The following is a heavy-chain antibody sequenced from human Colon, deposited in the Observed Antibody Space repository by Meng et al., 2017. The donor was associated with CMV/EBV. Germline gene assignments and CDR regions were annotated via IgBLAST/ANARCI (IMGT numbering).Heavy chain of an antibody. D-gene: IGHD2-21*01. CDR1: GFSFSNYN. Sequence: GGSLRLSCAASGFSFSNYNINWVRQAAGKGLEWVSSISYSSAYIYYADSVKGRFTISRDDARKSLYLQMNSLRAEDTAVYYCARVVSVVPLVPSTRYYFYAMDVWGQGTTVTVSS. J-gene: IGHJ6*02. CDR3: ARVVSVVPLVPSTRYYFYAMDV. V-gene: IGHV3-21*01. CDR2: ISYSSAYI.